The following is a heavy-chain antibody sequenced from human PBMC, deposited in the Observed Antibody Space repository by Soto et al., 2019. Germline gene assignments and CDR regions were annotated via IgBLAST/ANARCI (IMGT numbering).Heavy chain of an antibody. V-gene: IGHV4-39*01. CDR1: GGSVSSSDYY. CDR2: IDYRGST. D-gene: IGHD3-10*01. J-gene: IGHJ5*02. Sequence: SETLSLTCTVSGGSVSSSDYYWGWIRQPPGKGLEWIGTIDYRGSTNYNPSLKSRVTVSVDTSKNQLSLKVTSVTAADTAMYYRARHTPLYASGSSRFDPWGQGALVTVSS. CDR3: ARHTPLYASGSSRFDP.